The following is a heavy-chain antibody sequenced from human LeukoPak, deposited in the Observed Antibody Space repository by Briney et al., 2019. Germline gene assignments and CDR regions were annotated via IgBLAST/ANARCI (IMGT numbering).Heavy chain of an antibody. CDR3: ATVSEY. CDR2: INHDGTGT. V-gene: IGHV3-74*01. CDR1: GFTFSNFW. Sequence: AGGSLRLSCAASGFTFSNFWMHWVRQVPGKGLVWVSGINHDGTGTYYADSVKGRFTISRDNAKNTVYLQMNGLRAEDTTVYYGATVSEYWGQGTLVTVSS. J-gene: IGHJ4*02.